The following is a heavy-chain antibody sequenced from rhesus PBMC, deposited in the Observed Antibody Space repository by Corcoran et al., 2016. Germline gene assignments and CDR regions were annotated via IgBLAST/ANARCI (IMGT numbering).Heavy chain of an antibody. Sequence: QVQLQESGPGLVKPSETLSLTCAVSGGSFSSYWWSWIRQPPGKGLEWIGEINGNSGSTNHNPSPKSRVTISKDASKTQFSLKLSSVTAADTAVYYCARVLYYNIWTGYYPKYFDYWGQGVLVTVSS. D-gene: IGHD3-3*01. CDR3: ARVLYYNIWTGYYPKYFDY. V-gene: IGHV4-80*01. CDR1: GGSFSSYW. J-gene: IGHJ4*01. CDR2: INGNSGST.